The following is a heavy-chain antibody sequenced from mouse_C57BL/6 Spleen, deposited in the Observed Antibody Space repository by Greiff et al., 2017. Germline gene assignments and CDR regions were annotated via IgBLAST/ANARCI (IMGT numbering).Heavy chain of an antibody. Sequence: VQLQQSGAELVRPGASVKLSCKASGYTFTDYYINWVKQRPGQGLEWIARIYPGSGNTYYNEKFKGKATLTAEKSSSTAYMQLSSLTSEDSAVYFCARSGAYYSNYDYAMDYWGQGTSVTVSS. CDR1: GYTFTDYY. V-gene: IGHV1-76*01. D-gene: IGHD2-5*01. CDR2: IYPGSGNT. CDR3: ARSGAYYSNYDYAMDY. J-gene: IGHJ4*01.